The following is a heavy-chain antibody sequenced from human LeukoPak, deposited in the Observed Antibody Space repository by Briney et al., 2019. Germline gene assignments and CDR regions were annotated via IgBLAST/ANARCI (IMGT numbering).Heavy chain of an antibody. CDR3: ARGSLRYCSGGSCHYFDY. J-gene: IGHJ4*02. V-gene: IGHV3-30-3*01. Sequence: GRSLRLSCAASGFTFSSYAMHWVRQAPGKGLEWVAVISYDGSNKYYADSVKGRFTISRDNSKNTLYLQMNSLRAEDTAVYYCARGSLRYCSGGSCHYFDYWGQGTLVTVSS. D-gene: IGHD2-15*01. CDR1: GFTFSSYA. CDR2: ISYDGSNK.